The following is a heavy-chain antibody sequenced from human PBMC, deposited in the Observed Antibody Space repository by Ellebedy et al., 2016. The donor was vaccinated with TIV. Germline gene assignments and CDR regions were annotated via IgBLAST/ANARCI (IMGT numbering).Heavy chain of an antibody. CDR3: AREIIATAEDWFDP. Sequence: PSETLSLTCTVSGGSISSYYWSRIRQPPGKGLEWIGYIKNSGYTSYNPSLKSRVTISLDTSKNQFSLKLRSVTAADTAVYYCAREIIATAEDWFDPWGQGTLVTVSS. J-gene: IGHJ5*02. CDR2: IKNSGYT. D-gene: IGHD6-13*01. V-gene: IGHV4-59*12. CDR1: GGSISSYY.